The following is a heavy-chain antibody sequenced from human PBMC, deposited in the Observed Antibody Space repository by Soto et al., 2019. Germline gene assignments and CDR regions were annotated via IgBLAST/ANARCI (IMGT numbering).Heavy chain of an antibody. V-gene: IGHV3-21*01. CDR1: GFTFSSYS. Sequence: GGSLRLSCAASGFTFSSYSMNWVRQAPGKGLEWVSSISSSSRHIYYADSAKGRFTISRDNAKNSLFLQMNSLRAEDTAVYYCAKDRASSSWYPLAGMDVWGQGTTVTVSS. D-gene: IGHD6-13*01. CDR2: ISSSSRHI. CDR3: AKDRASSSWYPLAGMDV. J-gene: IGHJ6*02.